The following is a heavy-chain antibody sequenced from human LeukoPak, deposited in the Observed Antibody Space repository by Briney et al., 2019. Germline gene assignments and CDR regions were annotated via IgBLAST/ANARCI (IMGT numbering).Heavy chain of an antibody. Sequence: ASVKVSCKASGYTFTSYDINWVRQATGQGLEWMGWMNPNSGNTGYAQKFQGRVTITRNTSIRTDYMELSSLRSVDTAVYYCARGRGIAARRRALVNWFDPWGQGTLVTVSS. CDR2: MNPNSGNT. V-gene: IGHV1-8*03. D-gene: IGHD6-6*01. CDR3: ARGRGIAARRRALVNWFDP. J-gene: IGHJ5*02. CDR1: GYTFTSYD.